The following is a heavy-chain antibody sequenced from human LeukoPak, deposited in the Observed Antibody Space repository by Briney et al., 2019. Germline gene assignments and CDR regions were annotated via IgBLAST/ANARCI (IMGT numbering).Heavy chain of an antibody. D-gene: IGHD1-26*01. Sequence: GGSLRLSCAASGFTFSSNAMSWVRQAPGRGLEWVSVIGSTTTYYADSVKGRFTISRDNSNNTLYLQMNSLRAEDTAMYYCAKDLGWELPAEAYWGQGILVTVSS. J-gene: IGHJ4*02. CDR1: GFTFSSNA. CDR3: AKDLGWELPAEAY. V-gene: IGHV3-23*01. CDR2: IGSTTT.